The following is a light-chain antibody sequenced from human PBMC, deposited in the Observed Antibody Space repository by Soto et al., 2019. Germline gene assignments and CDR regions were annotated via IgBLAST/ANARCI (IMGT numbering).Light chain of an antibody. J-gene: IGLJ1*01. CDR3: CSYAGSREV. V-gene: IGLV2-23*01. CDR2: EGS. Sequence: QSVLTQPASVSGSPGQSITISCTGTSSDVGSYNLVSWYQQHPGKAPKLMIYEGSKRPSGVSNRFSGSKSGNTASLTISGLQAEDEADYYCCSYAGSREVFGTGTNVTVL. CDR1: SSDVGSYNL.